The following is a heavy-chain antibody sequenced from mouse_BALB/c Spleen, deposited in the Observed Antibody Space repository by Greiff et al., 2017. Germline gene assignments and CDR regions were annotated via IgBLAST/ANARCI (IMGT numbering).Heavy chain of an antibody. J-gene: IGHJ3*01. Sequence: VQLQESGPELVKPGASVRISCKASGYTFTSYYIHWVKQRPGQGLEWIGWIYPGNVNTKYNEKFKGKATLTADKSSSTAYMQLSSLTSEDSAVYFCARDYGSSLWFAYWGQGTLVTVSA. V-gene: IGHV1S56*01. CDR3: ARDYGSSLWFAY. D-gene: IGHD1-1*01. CDR1: GYTFTSYY. CDR2: IYPGNVNT.